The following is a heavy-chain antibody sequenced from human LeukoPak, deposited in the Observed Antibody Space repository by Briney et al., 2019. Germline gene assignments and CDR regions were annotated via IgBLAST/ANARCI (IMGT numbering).Heavy chain of an antibody. V-gene: IGHV4-34*01. CDR3: ARGYPKSGAALWYYFDY. D-gene: IGHD6-6*01. CDR1: GGSFSGYY. Sequence: KPSETLSLTCAVYGGSFSGYYWSWIRQPPGKGLEWIGEINHSGSTNYNPSLKSRVTISVDTSKNQFSLKLSSVTAADTAVYYCARGYPKSGAALWYYFDYWGQGTLVTVSS. CDR2: INHSGST. J-gene: IGHJ4*02.